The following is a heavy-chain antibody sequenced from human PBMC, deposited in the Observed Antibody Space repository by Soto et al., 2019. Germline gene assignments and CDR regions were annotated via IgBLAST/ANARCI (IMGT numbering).Heavy chain of an antibody. CDR1: GFAFRSHA. CDR2: ISSDGATK. V-gene: IGHV3-30*14. CDR3: ARSSVHIAAAGRLDL. Sequence: GGSLRLSCTASGFAFRSHAMQWVRQAPGKGLEWVAVISSDGATKYVADSLKGRFTIARDNFESTMSLQMNNLRPEDTALYYCARSSVHIAAAGRLDLWGPGTLVTVSS. D-gene: IGHD6-13*01. J-gene: IGHJ5*02.